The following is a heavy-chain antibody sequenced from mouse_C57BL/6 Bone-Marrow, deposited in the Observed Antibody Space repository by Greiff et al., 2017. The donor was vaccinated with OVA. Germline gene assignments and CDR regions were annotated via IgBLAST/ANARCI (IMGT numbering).Heavy chain of an antibody. J-gene: IGHJ3*01. Sequence: QVQLQQPGAELVKPGASVKMSCKASGYTFTSYWITWVKQRPGQGLEWIGDIYPGSGSTNSNEKFKSKATLTVDTSSSTAYMQLSSLTSEDSAVYYCARSRGKFSMGVRRWFAYWGQGTLVTVSA. CDR1: GYTFTSYW. CDR3: ARSRGKFSMGVRRWFAY. D-gene: IGHD2-10*02. V-gene: IGHV1-55*01. CDR2: IYPGSGST.